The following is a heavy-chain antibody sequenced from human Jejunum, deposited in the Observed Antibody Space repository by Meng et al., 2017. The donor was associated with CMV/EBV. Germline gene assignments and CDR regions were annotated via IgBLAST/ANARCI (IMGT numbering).Heavy chain of an antibody. CDR1: GFTFSIYG. D-gene: IGHD6-19*01. CDR3: AKVGFGWYSIDY. V-gene: IGHV3-30*02. J-gene: IGHJ4*02. Sequence: QGQLVHSGGGVVQPGGSRRLPCAASGFTFSIYGMHWVRQAPGKGLEWVAFIRYDGTVQNYADSVKGRFTISRDNSWNMLSLEMNSLRPEDTAVYYCAKVGFGWYSIDYWGQGTLVTVSS. CDR2: IRYDGTVQ.